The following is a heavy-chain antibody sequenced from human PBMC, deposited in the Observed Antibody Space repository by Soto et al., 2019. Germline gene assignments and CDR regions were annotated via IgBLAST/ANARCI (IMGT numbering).Heavy chain of an antibody. Sequence: QVQLQESGPGLLEPLETLSLTCSVSGVSLNSGHYYWVWVRQSTGKGLAWIASVYYDESTYYNPSLKSRDTISIDKPRNQFSLTLKSVTAADTAVYYCGKVLIGATRHADVDSWGQGARVTVSS. J-gene: IGHJ4*02. CDR3: GKVLIGATRHADVDS. D-gene: IGHD2-15*01. V-gene: IGHV4-39*01. CDR2: VYYDEST. CDR1: GVSLNSGHYY.